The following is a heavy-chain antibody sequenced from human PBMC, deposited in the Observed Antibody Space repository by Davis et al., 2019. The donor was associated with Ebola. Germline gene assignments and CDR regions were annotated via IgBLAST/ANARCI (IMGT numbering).Heavy chain of an antibody. J-gene: IGHJ2*01. Sequence: PGGLLRPSFAALGSTFSSYWMSWVRKAPGKGLDWVPNIKQDGSEKYYVDSVKGRFTISRNNSKNTLYLQMSSVRAEDTAVYYCARDLPGGDWYCDLWGRGTLVTVSS. CDR1: GSTFSSYW. D-gene: IGHD1-14*01. CDR2: IKQDGSEK. CDR3: ARDLPGGDWYCDL. V-gene: IGHV3-7*01.